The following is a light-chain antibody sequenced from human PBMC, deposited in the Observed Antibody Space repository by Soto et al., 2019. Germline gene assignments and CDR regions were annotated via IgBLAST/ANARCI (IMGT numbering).Light chain of an antibody. CDR1: SSDVGGYDY. Sequence: HSVLAQPASVSGSPGQSITISCTGTSSDVGGYDYVSWYQLHRGKAPKLMIFEVSNRPSGVSYRFSGSKSGNTASLTISGLQAEDEADYFCSSYSISTAYLFGTGTKVTVL. CDR2: EVS. V-gene: IGLV2-14*01. J-gene: IGLJ1*01. CDR3: SSYSISTAYL.